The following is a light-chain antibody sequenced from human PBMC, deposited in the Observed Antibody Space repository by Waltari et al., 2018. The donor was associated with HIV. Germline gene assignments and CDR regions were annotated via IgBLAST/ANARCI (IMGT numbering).Light chain of an antibody. J-gene: IGLJ3*02. CDR1: SSDVGSCKF. CDR2: EGT. CDR3: CSCATPNTRV. V-gene: IGLV2-23*01. Sequence: QSALTQPASVSGSPGQSISISCTGTSSDVGSCKFVSWYQQHPGKAPKLLIYEGTKRTSGVSKRFSAYKSGNTASLTISGLQAEDEADYYCCSCATPNTRVFGGGTKLTVL.